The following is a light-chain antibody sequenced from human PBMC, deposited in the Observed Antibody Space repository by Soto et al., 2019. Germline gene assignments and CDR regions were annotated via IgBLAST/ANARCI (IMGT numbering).Light chain of an antibody. V-gene: IGKV1-27*01. Sequence: DIQMTQSPSSLSASVGDRVTITCRASQGISNYLAWYQQKPGKVPKLLIYAASTLQSGVPSRFSGSGSGTDFPVTISSLQPEDVATYYCQKYSSAPRLTFGGGTKVDIQ. CDR1: QGISNY. J-gene: IGKJ4*01. CDR3: QKYSSAPRLT. CDR2: AAS.